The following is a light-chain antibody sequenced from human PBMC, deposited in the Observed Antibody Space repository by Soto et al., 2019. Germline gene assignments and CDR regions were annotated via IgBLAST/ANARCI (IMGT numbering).Light chain of an antibody. CDR1: QNIHTH. J-gene: IGKJ5*01. V-gene: IGKV1-39*01. Sequence: DIQMTQSPSSLSASVGDRFTITFRSSQNIHTHLNWYQQKPGKAPKPLIYTASSLQSGVPSRFSGSGSETDFTLTISSLQPEDFATYYCQQSYSTPNTFGQGTRLEIK. CDR2: TAS. CDR3: QQSYSTPNT.